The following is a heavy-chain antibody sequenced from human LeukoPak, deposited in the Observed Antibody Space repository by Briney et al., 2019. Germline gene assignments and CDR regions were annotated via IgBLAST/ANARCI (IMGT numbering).Heavy chain of an antibody. J-gene: IGHJ4*02. D-gene: IGHD4-11*01. CDR1: SGSISSVNYY. CDR3: ARAPEYSTFDY. Sequence: SQTLSLTCTVSSGSISSVNYYWSSIRQHPGKGLEWIGYIYRSGTTYYNPSLKSRLTISLDTSKNQFSLNLSSVTAADTAVYYCARAPEYSTFDYWGQGTLVTVSA. V-gene: IGHV4-31*03. CDR2: IYRSGTT.